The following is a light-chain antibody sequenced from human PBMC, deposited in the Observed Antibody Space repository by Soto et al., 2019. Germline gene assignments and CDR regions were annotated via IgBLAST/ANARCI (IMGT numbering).Light chain of an antibody. CDR3: QQYNSYSFT. V-gene: IGKV1-5*01. CDR2: DAS. J-gene: IGKJ3*01. CDR1: QSISSW. Sequence: DIQMTQSPSTLSASVGDRVTITCRASQSISSWLAWYQQKPGKAPKLLIYDASSLESGVPSRFSGSGSGTEFPLSITSLQPDDFATYYCQQYNSYSFTFGPGTTVDIK.